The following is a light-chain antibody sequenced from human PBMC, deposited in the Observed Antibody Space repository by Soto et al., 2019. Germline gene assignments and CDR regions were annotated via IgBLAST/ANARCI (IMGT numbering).Light chain of an antibody. CDR1: SSNIGSNT. CDR2: SYN. CDR3: AAWDDSLNGYV. J-gene: IGLJ1*01. V-gene: IGLV1-44*01. Sequence: QSVLTQPPSASGTPGQRVTISCSGSSSNIGSNTVIWYQQLPGTAPKLLIYSYNQRPSGVPDRFSGSKSVTSASLAISGLQSEDEADYYCAAWDDSLNGYVFGTGTKLTVL.